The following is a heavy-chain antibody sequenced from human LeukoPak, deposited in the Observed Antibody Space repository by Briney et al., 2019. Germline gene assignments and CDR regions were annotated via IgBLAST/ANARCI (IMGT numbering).Heavy chain of an antibody. V-gene: IGHV1-69*04. Sequence: GSSVKVSCKASGGTFSSYAISWVRQAPGQGLEWMGRIIPIFGIANYVQKFQGRVTITADKSTSTAYMELSSLRAEDTAVYYCARGHPGTPGEYGIDVWGQGTTVTVSS. D-gene: IGHD3-10*01. J-gene: IGHJ6*01. CDR2: IIPIFGIA. CDR3: ARGHPGTPGEYGIDV. CDR1: GGTFSSYA.